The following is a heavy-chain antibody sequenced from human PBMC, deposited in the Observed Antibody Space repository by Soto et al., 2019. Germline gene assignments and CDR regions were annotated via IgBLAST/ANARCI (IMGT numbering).Heavy chain of an antibody. V-gene: IGHV4-4*02. CDR3: ASLPGYCSSTSCPVPHYYYGMDV. D-gene: IGHD2-2*01. CDR2: IYHSGST. J-gene: IGHJ6*02. CDR1: GGSISSSNW. Sequence: QVQLQESGPGLVKPSGTLSLTCAVSGGSISSSNWWSWVRQPPGKGLEWIGEIYHSGSTNHNPSLKSRVTISVDKSKNQFSLKLSSVTAADTAVYYCASLPGYCSSTSCPVPHYYYGMDVWGQGTTVTVSS.